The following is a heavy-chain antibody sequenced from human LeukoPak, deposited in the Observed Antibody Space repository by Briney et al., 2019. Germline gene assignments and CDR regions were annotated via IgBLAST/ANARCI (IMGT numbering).Heavy chain of an antibody. CDR1: GGSISSSSYY. CDR2: IYYSGST. V-gene: IGHV4-39*01. Sequence: SETLSLTCTVSGGSISSSSYYWGWIRQPPGKGLEWIGSIYYSGSTYYNPSLKSRVTISVDTSKNQFSLKLSSVTAADTAVYYCARADIVVVPAAMGDAYYYYYMDVWGKGTTVTISS. D-gene: IGHD2-2*01. J-gene: IGHJ6*03. CDR3: ARADIVVVPAAMGDAYYYYYMDV.